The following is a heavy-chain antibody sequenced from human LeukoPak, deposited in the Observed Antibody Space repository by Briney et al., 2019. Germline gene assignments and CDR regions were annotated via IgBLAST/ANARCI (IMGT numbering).Heavy chain of an antibody. V-gene: IGHV3-21*01. D-gene: IGHD4-23*01. Sequence: GGSLRLSCAASGFTFSSYGMNWVRQAPGKGLEWVSSISSSSSYIYYADSVKGRFTISRDNAKNSLYLQMNSLRAEDTAVYYCARDYGGNSGWFDPWGQGTLVTVSS. J-gene: IGHJ5*02. CDR2: ISSSSSYI. CDR3: ARDYGGNSGWFDP. CDR1: GFTFSSYG.